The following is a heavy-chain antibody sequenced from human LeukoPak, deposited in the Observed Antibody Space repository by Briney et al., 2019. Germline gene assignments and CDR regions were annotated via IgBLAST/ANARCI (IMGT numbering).Heavy chain of an antibody. Sequence: PGRSLRLSCAASGFTFSSYGMHWVRQAPGKGLEWVAVISYDGSNKYYADSVKGRFTISRDNSKNTLYLQMNSLRAEDTAVYYCAKDDGSGSYYKGYFDYWGRGTLVTVSS. CDR3: AKDDGSGSYYKGYFDY. V-gene: IGHV3-30*18. J-gene: IGHJ4*02. D-gene: IGHD3-10*01. CDR1: GFTFSSYG. CDR2: ISYDGSNK.